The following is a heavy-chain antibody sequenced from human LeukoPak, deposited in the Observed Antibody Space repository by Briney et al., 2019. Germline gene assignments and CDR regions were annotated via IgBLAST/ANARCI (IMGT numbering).Heavy chain of an antibody. Sequence: SETLSLTCSVSGGSINHYYWSWVRQPPGKGLEWIGYIFYIASTNYNPSLKSRVTISVDRSKSQFSLRLSSVTAADTAVYYCARRDPSTTYLDYWGQGTLVTVSS. J-gene: IGHJ4*02. D-gene: IGHD2/OR15-2a*01. CDR3: ARRDPSTTYLDY. CDR2: IFYIAST. V-gene: IGHV4-59*08. CDR1: GGSINHYY.